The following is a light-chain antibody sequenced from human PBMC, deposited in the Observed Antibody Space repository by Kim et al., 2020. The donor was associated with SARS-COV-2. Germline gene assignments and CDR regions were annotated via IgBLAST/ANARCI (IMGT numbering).Light chain of an antibody. CDR2: LEGSGSY. J-gene: IGLJ3*02. CDR1: SGHNNYV. Sequence: VKLTCTLSSGHNNYVIAWHQQQPGKAPRFLMKLEGSGSYNKGSGVPDRFSGSSSGADRYLTISNLQSEDEADYYCETWDSNTHRGVFGGGTKLTVL. CDR3: ETWDSNTHRGV. V-gene: IGLV4-60*03.